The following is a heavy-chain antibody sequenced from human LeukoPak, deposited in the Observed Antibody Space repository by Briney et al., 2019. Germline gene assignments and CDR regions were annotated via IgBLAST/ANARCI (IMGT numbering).Heavy chain of an antibody. J-gene: IGHJ4*02. CDR3: ARLSGSEYYFDY. Sequence: PGGSLRLSCAASGFTVSSNYMSWVRQAQGKGLEWVSVIYSGGSTYYADSVKGRFTISRDNSKNTLYLQINSLRAEDTAVYYCARLSGSEYYFDYWGQGTLVTVSS. CDR1: GFTVSSNY. D-gene: IGHD1-26*01. V-gene: IGHV3-53*01. CDR2: IYSGGST.